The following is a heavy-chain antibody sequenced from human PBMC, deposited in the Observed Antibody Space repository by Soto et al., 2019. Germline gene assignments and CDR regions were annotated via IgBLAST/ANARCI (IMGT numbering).Heavy chain of an antibody. D-gene: IGHD2-15*01. J-gene: IGHJ6*02. Sequence: LRLSCAASGFTFSSYSMNWVRQAPGKGLEWVSSISSSSSYIYYADSVKGRFPLSRDNAKNSLYLQMNSLRAEDTAVYYCARGGAVAPGYYGMDVWGQGTTVTVSS. CDR1: GFTFSSYS. V-gene: IGHV3-21*01. CDR3: ARGGAVAPGYYGMDV. CDR2: ISSSSSYI.